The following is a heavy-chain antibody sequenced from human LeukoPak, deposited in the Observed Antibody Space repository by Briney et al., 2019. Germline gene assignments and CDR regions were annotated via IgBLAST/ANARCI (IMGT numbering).Heavy chain of an antibody. D-gene: IGHD3-10*01. J-gene: IGHJ5*01. CDR1: GFTVSSNY. CDR2: ISSSGETM. CDR3: ARDYYDSGSYSFDS. Sequence: GGSLRLSYAASGFTVSSNYMSWVRQAPGEGLEWVSYISSSGETMYYADSVKGRFSISRLNARNSLYLQMNSLRDEDTAVYYCARDYYDSGSYSFDSWGQGTLVTVSS. V-gene: IGHV3-48*02.